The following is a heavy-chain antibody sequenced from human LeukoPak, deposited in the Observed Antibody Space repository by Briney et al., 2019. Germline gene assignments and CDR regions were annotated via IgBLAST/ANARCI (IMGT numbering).Heavy chain of an antibody. CDR1: GYTFTSYG. V-gene: IGHV1-18*04. J-gene: IGHJ4*02. Sequence: ASVKVSCKASGYTFTSYGISWVRQAPGQGLEWMGWISAYNGNTNYAQKLQGRVTMTTDTSTSTAYMELRSLRSDDTAVYYCARTAVTVRYNDYFDYWGQGTLVTVSS. D-gene: IGHD1-1*01. CDR3: ARTAVTVRYNDYFDY. CDR2: ISAYNGNT.